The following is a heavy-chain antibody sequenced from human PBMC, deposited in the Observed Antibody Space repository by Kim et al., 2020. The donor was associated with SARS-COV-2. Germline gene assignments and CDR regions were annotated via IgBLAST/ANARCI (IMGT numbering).Heavy chain of an antibody. CDR3: ARDFGPRPWYSY. J-gene: IGHJ4*02. CDR2: ISSSSSYT. Sequence: GGSLRLSCAASGFTFSDYYMSWIRQAPGKGLEWVSYISSSSSYTNYADSVKGRFTISRDNAKNSLYLQMNSLRAEDTAVYYCARDFGPRPWYSYWGQGTLVTVSS. D-gene: IGHD1-26*01. CDR1: GFTFSDYY. V-gene: IGHV3-11*05.